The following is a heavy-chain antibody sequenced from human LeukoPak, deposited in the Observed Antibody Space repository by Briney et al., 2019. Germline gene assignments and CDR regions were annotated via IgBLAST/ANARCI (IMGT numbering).Heavy chain of an antibody. D-gene: IGHD3-22*01. CDR2: IYHGGST. V-gene: IGHV4-30-4*01. CDR1: GGSISSGDYY. J-gene: IGHJ4*02. Sequence: SQTLSLTCTVSGGSISSGDYYWSWIRQPPGKGLEWIGFIYHGGSTNYNPSLKSRVTISVDTSTNRFSLKMKSVTAADTAVYYCAKHSFDSGDYSDEWGQGTLVTVSS. CDR3: AKHSFDSGDYSDE.